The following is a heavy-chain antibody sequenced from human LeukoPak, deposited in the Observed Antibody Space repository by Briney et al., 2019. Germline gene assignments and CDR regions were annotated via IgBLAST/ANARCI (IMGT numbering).Heavy chain of an antibody. CDR3: AKSGSSIAARPLAFDI. D-gene: IGHD6-6*01. CDR2: IKQDGSEK. V-gene: IGHV3-7*01. Sequence: GGSLRLSCAASGFTFSSYWMSWVRQAPGKGLEWVANIKQDGSEKYYVDSVKGRFIISSDNAKNSLYLQMNSLRAEDTAVYYCAKSGSSIAARPLAFDIWGQGTMVTVSS. J-gene: IGHJ3*02. CDR1: GFTFSSYW.